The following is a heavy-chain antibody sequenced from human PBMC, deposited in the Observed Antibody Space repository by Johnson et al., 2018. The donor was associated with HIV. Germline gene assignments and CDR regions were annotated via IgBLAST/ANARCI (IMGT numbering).Heavy chain of an antibody. Sequence: VQLVESGGGLVKPGGSLRLSCAASGFTFSSYGMHWVRQAPGKGLDWVAVIWFDGSNKFYAESVQGRFTISRDNSKNTLYLQMNSLRAEDTAVYYCARDNEDIVLVGAFDIWGQGTMVTVSS. CDR2: IWFDGSNK. CDR3: ARDNEDIVLVGAFDI. V-gene: IGHV3-33*08. CDR1: GFTFSSYG. D-gene: IGHD2-8*02. J-gene: IGHJ3*02.